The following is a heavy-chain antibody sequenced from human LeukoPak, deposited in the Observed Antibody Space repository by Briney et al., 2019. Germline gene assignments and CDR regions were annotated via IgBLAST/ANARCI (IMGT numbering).Heavy chain of an antibody. CDR3: ARALRYYGSGSYYNVNWFDP. CDR1: GGSISSYY. D-gene: IGHD3-10*01. CDR2: IYYSGST. V-gene: IGHV4-59*01. J-gene: IGHJ5*02. Sequence: KSSETLSLTCTVSGGSISSYYWSWIRQPPRKGLEWIGYIYYSGSTNYNPSLKSRVTISVDTSKNQFSLKLSSVTAADTAVYYCARALRYYGSGSYYNVNWFDPWGQGTLVTVSS.